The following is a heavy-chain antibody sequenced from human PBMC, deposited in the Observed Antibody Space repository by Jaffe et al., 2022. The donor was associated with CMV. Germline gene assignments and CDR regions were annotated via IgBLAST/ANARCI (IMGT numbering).Heavy chain of an antibody. CDR3: AKAVGVMVPDASRWFDP. Sequence: EVQLLESGGGLVQPGGSLRLSCAASGFTFSSYAMTWVRQAPGKGLEWVSTISSGGSSTYYADSVKGRFTLSRDNSKSTVYLQMNSLRAEDTAVYYCAKAVGVMVPDASRWFDPWGQGILVTVSS. J-gene: IGHJ5*02. V-gene: IGHV3-23*01. CDR1: GFTFSSYA. CDR2: ISSGGSST. D-gene: IGHD2-8*01.